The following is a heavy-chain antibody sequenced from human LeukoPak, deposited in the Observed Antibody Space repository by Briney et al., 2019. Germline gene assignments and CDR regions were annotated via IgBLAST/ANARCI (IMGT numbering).Heavy chain of an antibody. CDR3: ARLYSSSWYLIGWFDP. Sequence: SETLALTWTVSGGSISSYYWSWIRQPPGKGLEWIGYIYYSGSTNYNPSLTSRVTISVDTSKNQSSLKLSSVTAADTAVYYCARLYSSSWYLIGWFDPWGQGTLVTVSS. CDR2: IYYSGST. V-gene: IGHV4-59*08. CDR1: GGSISSYY. J-gene: IGHJ5*02. D-gene: IGHD6-13*01.